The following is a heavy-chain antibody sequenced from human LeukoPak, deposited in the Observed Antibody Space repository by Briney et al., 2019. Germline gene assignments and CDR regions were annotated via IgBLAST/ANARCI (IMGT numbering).Heavy chain of an antibody. J-gene: IGHJ6*03. Sequence: PSETLSLTCAVSGGSISSSDWWSWVRQPPGKGLEWIGEIYHGGSTNYNPSLKSRVTISVDKSKNQFSLKLSSVTAADTAVYYCARVRGYGRDYYYYYMDVWGKGTTVTVSS. CDR1: GGSISSSDW. CDR3: ARVRGYGRDYYYYYMDV. D-gene: IGHD5-18*01. V-gene: IGHV4-4*02. CDR2: IYHGGST.